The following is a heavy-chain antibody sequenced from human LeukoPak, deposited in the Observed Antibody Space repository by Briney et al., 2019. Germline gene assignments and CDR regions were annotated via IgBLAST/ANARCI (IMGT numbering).Heavy chain of an antibody. J-gene: IGHJ4*02. V-gene: IGHV3-23*01. CDR3: AKDQSRVGASDPFDS. D-gene: IGHD1-26*01. CDR2: ISGSGATK. CDR1: GFTFSSGA. Sequence: GGSLRLSCAASGFTFSSGAMTWVRQAPGKGLVWVSSISGSGATKYYADSVKGRFTISRDNSNNTVYLQMNSLRAEDTAVYYCAKDQSRVGASDPFDSWGQGMQVGVSS.